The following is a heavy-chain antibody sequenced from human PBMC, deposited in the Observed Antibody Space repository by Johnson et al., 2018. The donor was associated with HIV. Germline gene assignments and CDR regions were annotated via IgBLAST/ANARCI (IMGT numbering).Heavy chain of an antibody. D-gene: IGHD3-22*01. V-gene: IGHV3-30*04. CDR3: VRRFYDSSAFDV. Sequence: QMLLVESGGGVVQPGRSLRLSCAASGFTFRSYPMHWVRQAPGQGLEWVAFISYDGSKKFYADSVKGRFTISRYNSKNTLYLQMNSLRAEDTAMYFCVRRFYDSSAFDVWGQGTLVTVSS. CDR1: GFTFRSYP. CDR2: ISYDGSKK. J-gene: IGHJ3*01.